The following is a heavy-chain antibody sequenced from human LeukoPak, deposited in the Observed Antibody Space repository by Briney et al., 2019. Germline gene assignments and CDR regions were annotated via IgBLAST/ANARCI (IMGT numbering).Heavy chain of an antibody. J-gene: IGHJ4*02. CDR1: GFTFSSYE. CDR2: ISGSGSTM. D-gene: IGHD1-26*01. Sequence: GGSLRLSCAASGFTFSSYEMNWVRQAPGKGLEWVSYISGSGSTMYYADSVKGRFTISRDNAKNSLYLQMNSLRAEDTAVYYCAREEWEFDYWGQGTLVTVSS. CDR3: AREEWEFDY. V-gene: IGHV3-48*03.